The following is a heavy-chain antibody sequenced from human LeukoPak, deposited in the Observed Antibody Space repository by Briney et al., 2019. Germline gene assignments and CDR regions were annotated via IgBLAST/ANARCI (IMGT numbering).Heavy chain of an antibody. J-gene: IGHJ4*02. V-gene: IGHV4-59*08. CDR3: ACAMCSGGSCYQAN. D-gene: IGHD2-15*01. CDR2: IYYSGST. Sequence: PSETLSLTCTVSGGSISSYYWSWIRQPPGKGLEWIGYIYYSGSTNYNPSLKSRVTISVDTSKNQFSLKLSSVTAADTAVYYCACAMCSGGSCYQANWGQGTLVTVSS. CDR1: GGSISSYY.